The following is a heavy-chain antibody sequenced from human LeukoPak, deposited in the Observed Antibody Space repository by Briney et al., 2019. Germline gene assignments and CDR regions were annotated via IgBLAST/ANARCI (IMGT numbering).Heavy chain of an antibody. J-gene: IGHJ4*02. CDR1: GGSFSGYY. V-gene: IGHV4-34*01. CDR3: ARDRKSYDSLGTLDY. Sequence: PSETLSLTCAVYGGSFSGYYWSWIRQPPGKGLEWIGEINHSGSTNYNPSLKSRVTISVDTSKNQFSLKLSSVTAADTAVYYCARDRKSYDSLGTLDYWGQGTLVTVSS. CDR2: INHSGST. D-gene: IGHD3-22*01.